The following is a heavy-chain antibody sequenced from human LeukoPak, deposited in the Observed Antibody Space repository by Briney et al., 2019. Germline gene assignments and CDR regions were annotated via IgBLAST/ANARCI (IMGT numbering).Heavy chain of an antibody. D-gene: IGHD2-15*01. Sequence: ASVKVSCKPSGYTFTGYYIHWVRQAPGQGLEWMGWINPSSGGTNYPQNFQGRVTMTRDTSLSTAYMEVSGLRSDDTAVYYCARGVVAATFYYYKDVWGKGTTVTVSS. CDR3: ARGVVAATFYYYKDV. CDR1: GYTFTGYY. CDR2: INPSSGGT. V-gene: IGHV1-2*02. J-gene: IGHJ6*03.